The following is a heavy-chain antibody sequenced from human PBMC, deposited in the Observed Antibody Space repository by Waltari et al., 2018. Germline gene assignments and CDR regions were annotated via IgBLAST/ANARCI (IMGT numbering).Heavy chain of an antibody. J-gene: IGHJ4*02. CDR2: ISSRGSTI. CDR3: AREGGYSSGCFDY. Sequence: EVQLVESGGGLVQPGGSLRLSCAASGFTFSSYEMNWVRQAPGKGLEWVSYISSRGSTIYYADSVKGRFTISRDNAKNSLYLQMNSLRAEDTAVYYCAREGGYSSGCFDYWGQGTLVTVSS. V-gene: IGHV3-48*03. CDR1: GFTFSSYE. D-gene: IGHD6-19*01.